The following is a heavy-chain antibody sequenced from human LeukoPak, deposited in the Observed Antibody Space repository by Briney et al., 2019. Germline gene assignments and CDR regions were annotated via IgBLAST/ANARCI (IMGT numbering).Heavy chain of an antibody. CDR3: ARVDGHSFGDSSYYMDV. CDR1: GFTFSSYA. CDR2: ISSSGSTI. D-gene: IGHD3-10*01. V-gene: IGHV3-48*03. Sequence: GGSLRLSCAASGFTFSSYAMHWVRQAPGKGLEWVSYISSSGSTIYYADSVKGRFTISRDTAKTSLYLQMNSLRPEDTAVYYCARVDGHSFGDSSYYMDVWGKGTTVTISS. J-gene: IGHJ6*03.